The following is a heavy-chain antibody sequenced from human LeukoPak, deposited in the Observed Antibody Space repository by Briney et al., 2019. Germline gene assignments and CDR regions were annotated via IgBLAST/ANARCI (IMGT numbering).Heavy chain of an antibody. V-gene: IGHV4-39*07. CDR3: ARVGVRTYCGSGCYSDYFDS. Sequence: SETLSLTCGVTGDFFSGSTSDWAWIRQPPGKGLEWIGNIYYRGSTHYSPSLESRVTISVDTSKNQFSLRLNSVTAADTAVYYCARVGVRTYCGSGCYSDYFDSWGQGTLVTVSS. CDR1: GDFFSGSTSD. J-gene: IGHJ4*02. CDR2: IYYRGST. D-gene: IGHD2-21*02.